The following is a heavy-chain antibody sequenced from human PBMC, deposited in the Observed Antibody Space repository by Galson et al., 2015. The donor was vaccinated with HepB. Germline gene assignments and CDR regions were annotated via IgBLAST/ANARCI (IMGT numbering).Heavy chain of an antibody. CDR1: GFTFSSYA. D-gene: IGHD1-26*01. CDR2: ISNSVGIT. Sequence: SLRLSCAASGFTFSSYAMSWVRQAPGKGLEWVSDISNSVGITYYADSVKGRFTISRDNSKNTLYLQMNSLRADDTAVYYCAKDRDRGSYYYYYGMDVWGQGTTVTVSS. J-gene: IGHJ6*02. CDR3: AKDRDRGSYYYYYGMDV. V-gene: IGHV3-23*01.